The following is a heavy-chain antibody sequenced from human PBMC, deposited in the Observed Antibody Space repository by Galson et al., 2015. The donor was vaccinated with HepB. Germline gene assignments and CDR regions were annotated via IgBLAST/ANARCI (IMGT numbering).Heavy chain of an antibody. V-gene: IGHV1-3*01. D-gene: IGHD3-10*01. J-gene: IGHJ4*02. Sequence: SVKVSCKASGYTFTSYAMNWVRQAPGQRLEWMGWINAGNGNTKCSQKFQGRVTITRDTSASTAYMELSGLRSEDTAVYYCATAGDGLFDYWGQGTLVTVSS. CDR1: GYTFTSYA. CDR2: INAGNGNT. CDR3: ATAGDGLFDY.